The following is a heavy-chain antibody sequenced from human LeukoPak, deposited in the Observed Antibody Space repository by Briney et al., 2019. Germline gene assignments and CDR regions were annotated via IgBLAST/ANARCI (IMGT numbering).Heavy chain of an antibody. J-gene: IGHJ4*02. CDR2: IYYSGST. D-gene: IGHD5-18*01. V-gene: IGHV4-59*01. Sequence: SETLSLTCTVSGGSISSYYWSWIRQPPGKGLEWIGYIYYSGSTSYNPSLKSRVTISVDTSKNQFSLKLSSVTAADTAVYYCARVQRGYSPRVFDYWGQGTLVTVSS. CDR3: ARVQRGYSPRVFDY. CDR1: GGSISSYY.